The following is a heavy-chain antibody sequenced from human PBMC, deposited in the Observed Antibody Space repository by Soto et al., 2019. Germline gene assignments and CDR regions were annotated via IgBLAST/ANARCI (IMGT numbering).Heavy chain of an antibody. J-gene: IGHJ6*02. Sequence: ASVKVSCKASGGTFSSYAISWVRQAPGQGLEWMGGIIPIFGTANYAQKFQGRVTITADESTSTAYMELSSLRSEDTAVYYCASGSGTTASGRSVRSYGMDVWGQGTTVTVSS. CDR2: IIPIFGTA. CDR3: ASGSGTTASGRSVRSYGMDV. CDR1: GGTFSSYA. V-gene: IGHV1-69*13. D-gene: IGHD4-4*01.